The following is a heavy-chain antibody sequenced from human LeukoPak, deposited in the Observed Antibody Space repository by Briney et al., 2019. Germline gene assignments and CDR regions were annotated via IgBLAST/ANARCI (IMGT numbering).Heavy chain of an antibody. J-gene: IGHJ5*02. CDR2: IIPIFGTA. CDR3: ARSGGDYEPSYYNWFDP. Sequence: GASVKVSCKASGGTFSSYAISWVRQAPGQGLEWMGGIIPIFGTANYAQKFQGRVTITADESTSTAYMELSSLRSEDTAVYYCARSGGDYEPSYYNWFDPWGQGTLVTVSS. D-gene: IGHD4-17*01. CDR1: GGTFSSYA. V-gene: IGHV1-69*13.